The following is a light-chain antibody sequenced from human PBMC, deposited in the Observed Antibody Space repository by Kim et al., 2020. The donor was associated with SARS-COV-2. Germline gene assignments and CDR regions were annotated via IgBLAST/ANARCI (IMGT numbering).Light chain of an antibody. J-gene: IGKJ2*02. Sequence: QGRRATHSCRTSQCVCSHCLAWYQRNPGQAPRLIICSVSNRATGMPDRFGGSGAGTGFNPTISGLEPEKLTVYYCQEKSIAPPCTLAQG. V-gene: IGKV3-20*01. CDR3: QEKSIAPPCT. CDR2: SVS. CDR1: QCVCSHC.